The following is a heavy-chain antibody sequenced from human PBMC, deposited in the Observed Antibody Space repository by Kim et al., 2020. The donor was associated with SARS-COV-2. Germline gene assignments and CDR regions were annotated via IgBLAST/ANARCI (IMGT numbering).Heavy chain of an antibody. J-gene: IGHJ5*02. V-gene: IGHV3-30*02. D-gene: IGHD2-2*01. CDR3: AKAPIVDVPTGKTWFDP. Sequence: VKGRFTISRDNSKSTLYLQMNSLRLEETAVYYCAKAPIVDVPTGKTWFDPWGQGTLVIVSS.